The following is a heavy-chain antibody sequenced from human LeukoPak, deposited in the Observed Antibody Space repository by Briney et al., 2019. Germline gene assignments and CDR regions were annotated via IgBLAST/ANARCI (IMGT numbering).Heavy chain of an antibody. CDR1: GDSVSSNSAA. D-gene: IGHD3-10*01. Sequence: SQTLSLTCAISGDSVSSNSAAWNWIRQSPSRGLEWLGRTYHRSKWYNDYAVSVKSRITINPDTSKNQFSLQLNSVTPEDTAVYYCARDAAYYGSGMGGGAFDIWGQGTMVTVSS. J-gene: IGHJ3*02. CDR3: ARDAAYYGSGMGGGAFDI. CDR2: TYHRSKWYN. V-gene: IGHV6-1*01.